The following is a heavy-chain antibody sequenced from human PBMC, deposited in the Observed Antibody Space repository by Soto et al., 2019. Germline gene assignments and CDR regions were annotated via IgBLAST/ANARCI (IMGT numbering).Heavy chain of an antibody. J-gene: IGHJ6*02. CDR1: GGTFSSYA. D-gene: IGHD5-12*01. Sequence: ASVKVSCKASGGTFSSYAISWVRQAPGQGLEWMGGIIPIFGTANYAQKFQGRVTITADESTSTAYMELSSLRSEDTAVYYCARRGLNSGYPLSYYYYYGMDVWGQGTTVTVSS. CDR2: IIPIFGTA. CDR3: ARRGLNSGYPLSYYYYYGMDV. V-gene: IGHV1-69*13.